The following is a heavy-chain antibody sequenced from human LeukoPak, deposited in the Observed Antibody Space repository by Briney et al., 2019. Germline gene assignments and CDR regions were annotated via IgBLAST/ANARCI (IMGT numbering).Heavy chain of an antibody. Sequence: PGRSLRLSCAASGFTFSSYAMHWVRQAPGKGLEWVAVISYDGSNKYYADSVKGRFTISRDNSKNTLYLQMNSLRAEDTAVYYCARAPKYCSGGSCMDLYYMDVWGKGTTVTVSS. D-gene: IGHD2-15*01. CDR1: GFTFSSYA. J-gene: IGHJ6*03. V-gene: IGHV3-30*04. CDR3: ARAPKYCSGGSCMDLYYMDV. CDR2: ISYDGSNK.